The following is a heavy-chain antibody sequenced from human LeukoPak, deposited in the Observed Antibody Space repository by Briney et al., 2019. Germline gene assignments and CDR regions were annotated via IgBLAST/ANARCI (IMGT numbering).Heavy chain of an antibody. CDR2: IYYSGST. Sequence: KPSETLSLTCTVSGGSISRYYWSWIRQPPGKGLEWIGNIYYSGSTNYNPSLKSRVTISVDTSKNQFPLKVTSVTAADTAVYYCARDYYDSGSSALWGQGTLVTVSS. J-gene: IGHJ4*02. V-gene: IGHV4-59*01. CDR3: ARDYYDSGSSAL. CDR1: GGSISRYY. D-gene: IGHD3-10*01.